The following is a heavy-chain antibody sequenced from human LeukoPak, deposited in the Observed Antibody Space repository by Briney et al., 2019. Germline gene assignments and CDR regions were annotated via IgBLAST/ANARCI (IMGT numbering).Heavy chain of an antibody. CDR2: INHSGST. CDR1: GGSFSGYY. J-gene: IGHJ4*02. CDR3: ARKFPIAAAGGTRTTLTYYFDY. Sequence: PSETLSLTCAVYGGSFSGYYWSWIRQPPGKGLEWIGEINHSGSTNYNPSLKSRVTISVDTSKNQFSLKLSSVTAADTAVYYCARKFPIAAAGGTRTTLTYYFDYWGQGTLVTVSS. V-gene: IGHV4-34*01. D-gene: IGHD6-13*01.